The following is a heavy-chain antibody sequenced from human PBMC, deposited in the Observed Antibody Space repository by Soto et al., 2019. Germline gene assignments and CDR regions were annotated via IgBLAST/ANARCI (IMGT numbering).Heavy chain of an antibody. D-gene: IGHD2-21*01. J-gene: IGHJ4*02. Sequence: EERLVQSGGGLVQPGGSLRLSCAAYGVSVGGNYMSWVRQAPGKGLELVSLIYSGGNPFYADSMKGRFTLSRDNSNNMLYLQMDSLRAEDTAVYYCARGPNSDCWGRGTLVIVSS. CDR3: ARGPNSDC. CDR2: IYSGGNP. CDR1: GVSVGGNY. V-gene: IGHV3-53*01.